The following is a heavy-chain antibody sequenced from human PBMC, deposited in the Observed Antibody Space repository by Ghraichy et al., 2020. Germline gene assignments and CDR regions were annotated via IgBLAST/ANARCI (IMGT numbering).Heavy chain of an antibody. CDR1: GFTFSSYS. CDR2: ISSSSSYI. Sequence: GGSLRLSCAASGFTFSSYSMNWVRQAPGKGLEWVSSISSSSSYIYYADSVKGRFTISRDNAKNSLYLQMNSLRAEDTAVYYCARDSRPVLRFLEWSSFDYWGQGTLVTVSS. J-gene: IGHJ4*02. CDR3: ARDSRPVLRFLEWSSFDY. V-gene: IGHV3-21*01. D-gene: IGHD3-3*01.